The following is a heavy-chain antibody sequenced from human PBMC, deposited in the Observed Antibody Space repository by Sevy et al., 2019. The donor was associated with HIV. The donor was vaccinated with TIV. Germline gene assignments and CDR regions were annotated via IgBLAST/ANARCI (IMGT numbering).Heavy chain of an antibody. CDR2: ISYDGSNK. V-gene: IGHV3-30-3*01. Sequence: GGSLRLSCAASGFTFSSYAMHWVRQAPGKGLEWVAVISYDGSNKYYADSVKGRFTISRDNSKNTMYLQMNSLRAEDTDVYYCASASLNKDIVVVPAATFYGMDVWGQGTTVTVSS. CDR1: GFTFSSYA. J-gene: IGHJ6*02. CDR3: ASASLNKDIVVVPAATFYGMDV. D-gene: IGHD2-2*01.